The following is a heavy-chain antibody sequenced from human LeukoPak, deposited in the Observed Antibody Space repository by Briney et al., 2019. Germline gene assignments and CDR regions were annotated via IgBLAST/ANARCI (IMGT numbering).Heavy chain of an antibody. D-gene: IGHD1-26*01. J-gene: IGHJ4*02. Sequence: GGSLRLSCAASGFTFSSYGLSWVRQAPGKGLEWVSGISGSGGSTNYADSVKGRFTISRDNSKNTLYLQMNSLRAEDTAVYYCAKETSRIGGSMAFFDYWGQGTLVTVSS. CDR2: ISGSGGST. CDR3: AKETSRIGGSMAFFDY. CDR1: GFTFSSYG. V-gene: IGHV3-23*01.